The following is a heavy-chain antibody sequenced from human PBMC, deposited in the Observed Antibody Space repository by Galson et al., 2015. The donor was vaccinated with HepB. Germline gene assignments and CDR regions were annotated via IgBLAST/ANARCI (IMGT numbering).Heavy chain of an antibody. CDR1: GFSFRTYA. CDR3: VKDLGWVDDY. V-gene: IGHV3-64D*06. CDR2: ISSDGTST. D-gene: IGHD3-3*01. J-gene: IGHJ4*02. Sequence: SLRLSCAFSGFSFRTYAMFWVRQAPVKGLEYVSGISSDGTSTYYVDSVRGRFTISRDTSKNTMYLQMSSLRPEDTAVYYCVKDLGWVDDYWAREPWSPSPQ.